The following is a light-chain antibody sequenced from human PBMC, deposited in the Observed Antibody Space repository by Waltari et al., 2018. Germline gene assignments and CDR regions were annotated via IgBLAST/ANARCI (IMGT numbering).Light chain of an antibody. J-gene: IGKJ5*01. CDR3: QQRSKWPPT. CDR1: QSISSY. V-gene: IGKV3-11*01. Sequence: IVLAQSPAPLSLSPGERATLSCRASQSISSYLARYQQKPGQAPSLLIYVASHGATGIPARFSGSGAGTDFTLTISSLEPEDFAVYYCQQRSKWPPTFGQGTRLEIK. CDR2: VAS.